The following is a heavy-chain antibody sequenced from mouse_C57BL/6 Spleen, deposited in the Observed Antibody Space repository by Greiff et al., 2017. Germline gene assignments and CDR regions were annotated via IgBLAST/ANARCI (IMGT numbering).Heavy chain of an antibody. Sequence: QVQLKQSGAELVKPGASVKLSCKASGYTFTEYTIHWVKQRSGQGLEWIGWLYPGSGSIKYNEKFKDKATLTADKSSSTVYMELSRLTSEDSAVYFCARHEGIYYGNHAGWFAYWGQGTLVTVSA. CDR2: LYPGSGSI. CDR1: GYTFTEYT. D-gene: IGHD2-1*01. V-gene: IGHV1-62-2*01. CDR3: ARHEGIYYGNHAGWFAY. J-gene: IGHJ3*01.